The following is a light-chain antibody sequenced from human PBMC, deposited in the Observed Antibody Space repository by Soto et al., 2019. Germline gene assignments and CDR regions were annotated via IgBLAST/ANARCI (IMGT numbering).Light chain of an antibody. CDR2: GAS. Sequence: EIVLTQSPGTLSLSAGERATLSCRASQSVSRSYLAWYQQKPGQAPRLLIYGASSRATGIPDRFSGSGSGTDFTLTISRLEPEDFAVYYCQQYGSSPTFGQGTKLEIK. J-gene: IGKJ2*01. CDR1: QSVSRSY. CDR3: QQYGSSPT. V-gene: IGKV3-20*01.